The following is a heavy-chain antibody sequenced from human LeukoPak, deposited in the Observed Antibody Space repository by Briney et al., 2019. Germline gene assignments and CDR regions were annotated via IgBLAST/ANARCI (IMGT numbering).Heavy chain of an antibody. V-gene: IGHV4-4*07. CDR3: ARGTRGHIDY. J-gene: IGHJ4*02. CDR1: GGFISNYY. Sequence: SETRSLTCTVSGGFISNYYWSWIRQPAGKGLEWIGRIYTTGSTNSNPSLKSRVTMSLDTSKNQFSLKLSSVTAADTAVYYCARGTRGHIDYWGQGTLVTVSS. CDR2: IYTTGST.